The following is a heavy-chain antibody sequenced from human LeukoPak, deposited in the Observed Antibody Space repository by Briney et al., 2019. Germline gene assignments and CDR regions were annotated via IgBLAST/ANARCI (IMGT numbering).Heavy chain of an antibody. CDR2: ISHDAGNK. CDR1: GLTFSSYA. CDR3: AKGTHDSGWYAPFDY. D-gene: IGHD6-19*01. V-gene: IGHV3-30*18. J-gene: IGHJ4*02. Sequence: PGGSLRLSCAASGLTFSSYAMHWVRQAPGKGLEWVAVISHDAGNKYYADSVKGRFTISRDNSQNTLYLQMNSLRADDTAVYYCAKGTHDSGWYAPFDYWGQGSLVTVSS.